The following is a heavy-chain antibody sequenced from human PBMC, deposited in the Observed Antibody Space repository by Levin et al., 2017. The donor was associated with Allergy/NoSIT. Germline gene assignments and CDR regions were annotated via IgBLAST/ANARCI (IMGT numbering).Heavy chain of an antibody. D-gene: IGHD5-12*01. V-gene: IGHV3-11*01. CDR2: ISSSGSTI. CDR3: ARDRDGGYETYDAFDI. CDR1: GFTFSDYY. J-gene: IGHJ3*02. Sequence: PGGSLRLSCAASGFTFSDYYMSWIRQAPGKGLEWVSYISSSGSTIYYADSVRGRFTISRDNAKNSLYLQMNSLRAEDTAVYYCARDRDGGYETYDAFDIWGQGTMVTVSS.